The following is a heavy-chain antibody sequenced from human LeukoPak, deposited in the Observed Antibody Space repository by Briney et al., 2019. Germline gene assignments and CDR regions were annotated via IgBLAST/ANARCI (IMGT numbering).Heavy chain of an antibody. Sequence: ASLKVSCKASGYTFSGFYMHWVRQAPGQGLEWMGRVNPNSGGTNYAQKFQGRVTMTRDTSISTAYMELTRLRSDDTAVYYCARLITGTTDGVYYFDSWGQGTLVTVSS. D-gene: IGHD1-7*01. J-gene: IGHJ4*02. V-gene: IGHV1-2*06. CDR3: ARLITGTTDGVYYFDS. CDR2: VNPNSGGT. CDR1: GYTFSGFY.